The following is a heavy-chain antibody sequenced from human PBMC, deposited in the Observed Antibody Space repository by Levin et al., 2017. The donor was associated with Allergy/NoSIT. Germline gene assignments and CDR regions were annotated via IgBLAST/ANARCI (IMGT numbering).Heavy chain of an antibody. CDR2: IKEDGSEK. D-gene: IGHD2-21*02. CDR1: GFTFSSYW. CDR3: VRDCGGDCYKY. J-gene: IGHJ4*02. Sequence: GGSLRLSCAASGFTFSSYWMTWVRQAPGKGLEWVANIKEDGSEKQHVDSVRGRFTISRDNAKNSLYLQMNSLRAEDTAVYYCVRDCGGDCYKYWGQGTLVTVSS. V-gene: IGHV3-7*01.